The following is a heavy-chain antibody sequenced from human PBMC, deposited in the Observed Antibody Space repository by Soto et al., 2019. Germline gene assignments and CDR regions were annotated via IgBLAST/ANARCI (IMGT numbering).Heavy chain of an antibody. Sequence: EVQLVESGGGLVKPGGSLRLSCAASGFTFSSYSMNWVRQAPGKGLGWVSSISSSSSYIYYADSVKGRFTISRDNAKNSLYLQMNSLRAEDTAVYYCARDLELRSYYYYGMDVWGQGTTVTVSS. CDR1: GFTFSSYS. D-gene: IGHD1-7*01. CDR2: ISSSSSYI. V-gene: IGHV3-21*01. CDR3: ARDLELRSYYYYGMDV. J-gene: IGHJ6*02.